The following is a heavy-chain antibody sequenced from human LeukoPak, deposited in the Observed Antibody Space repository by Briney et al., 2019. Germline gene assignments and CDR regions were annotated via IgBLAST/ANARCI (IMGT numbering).Heavy chain of an antibody. J-gene: IGHJ4*02. V-gene: IGHV3-23*01. CDR2: ISGSGGST. CDR3: ARDIKWGAVAGNFDY. Sequence: GGSLRLSCAASGFTFSSYGMSWVRQAPGKGLEWVSAISGSGGSTYYADSVKGRFTISRDNSKNTLYLQMNSLRAEDTALYYCARDIKWGAVAGNFDYWGQGTLVTVSS. CDR1: GFTFSSYG. D-gene: IGHD6-19*01.